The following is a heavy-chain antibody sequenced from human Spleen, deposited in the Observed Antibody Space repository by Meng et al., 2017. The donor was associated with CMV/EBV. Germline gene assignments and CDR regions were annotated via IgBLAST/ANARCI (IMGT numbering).Heavy chain of an antibody. CDR3: ARGLGPSYVDRDY. Sequence: QVQLGRAGAGGKKPGPSLKVSCKASGYTFTSYYMHWVRQAPGQGLEWMGWMNPNSGNTGYAQKFQGRVTMTRNTSISTAYMELSSLRSEDTAVYYCARGLGPSYVDRDYWGQGTLVTVSS. CDR1: GYTFTSYY. D-gene: IGHD4-17*01. CDR2: MNPNSGNT. J-gene: IGHJ4*02. V-gene: IGHV1-8*02.